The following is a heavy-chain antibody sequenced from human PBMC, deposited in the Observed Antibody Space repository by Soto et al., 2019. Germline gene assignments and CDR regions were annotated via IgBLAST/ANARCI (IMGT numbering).Heavy chain of an antibody. CDR1: CGSIISGDYY. J-gene: IGHJ3*02. V-gene: IGHV4-30-4*01. D-gene: IGHD6-13*01. Sequence: SETLSLTCTFSCGSIISGDYYWSWIRQPPGKGLEWIGYIYYSGSTYYNPSLKSRVTISVDTSKNQFSLKLSSVTAADTAVYYCARMDSSSWYAFDIWGQGTMVTVSS. CDR2: IYYSGST. CDR3: ARMDSSSWYAFDI.